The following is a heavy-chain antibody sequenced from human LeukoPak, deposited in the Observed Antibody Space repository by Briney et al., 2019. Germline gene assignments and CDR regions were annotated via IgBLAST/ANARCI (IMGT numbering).Heavy chain of an antibody. CDR1: GGSFSGYY. CDR3: ARGGYCSSTSCYKGFDP. D-gene: IGHD2-2*02. J-gene: IGHJ5*02. Sequence: KPSETLSLTCAVYGGSFSGYYWSWIRQPPGKGLEWIGEINHSGSTNYNPSLKSRVTISVDTSKNQFSLKLSSVTAADTAVYYCARGGYCSSTSCYKGFDPWGQGTLVTVSS. CDR2: INHSGST. V-gene: IGHV4-34*01.